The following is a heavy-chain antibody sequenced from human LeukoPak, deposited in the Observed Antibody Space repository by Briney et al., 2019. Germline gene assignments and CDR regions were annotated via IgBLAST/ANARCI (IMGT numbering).Heavy chain of an antibody. CDR2: IYHSGST. CDR3: ARRGYYYDSSGLTGYYMDV. Sequence: SETLSLTXAVSGYSISSGYYWGWIRQPPGKGLEWIGSIYHSGSTYYNPSLKSRVTISVDTSKNQFSLKLSSVTAADTAVYYCARRGYYYDSSGLTGYYMDVWGKGTTVTVSS. V-gene: IGHV4-38-2*01. J-gene: IGHJ6*03. D-gene: IGHD3-22*01. CDR1: GYSISSGYY.